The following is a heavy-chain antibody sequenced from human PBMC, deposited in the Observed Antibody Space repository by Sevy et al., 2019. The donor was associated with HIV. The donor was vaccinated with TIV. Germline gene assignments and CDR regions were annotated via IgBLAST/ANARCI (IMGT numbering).Heavy chain of an antibody. V-gene: IGHV4-39*07. CDR3: ARVLGVAVAGLSYYLHYGLDV. CDR1: GGSISSSSYY. J-gene: IGHJ6*02. CDR2: IYYSGST. Sequence: SETLSLTCTVSGGSISSSSYYWGWIRQPPGKGLEWIGSIYYSGSTHYNPSLKSRVTISLDTSKNQFSLKLSSVTAADTAVYYCARVLGVAVAGLSYYLHYGLDVWGQGTTVTVSS. D-gene: IGHD6-19*01.